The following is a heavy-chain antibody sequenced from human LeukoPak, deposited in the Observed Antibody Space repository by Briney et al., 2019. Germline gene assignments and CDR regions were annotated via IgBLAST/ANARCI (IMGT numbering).Heavy chain of an antibody. CDR1: GFTFSSYG. CDR3: ATSTMIVAHDAFDI. D-gene: IGHD3-22*01. Sequence: PGRSLRLSCAASGFTFSSYGMHWVRQAPGKGLEWVAVISYDGSNKYYADSVKGRFTISRDNSKNTLYLQMNSLRAEDTAVYYCATSTMIVAHDAFDIWGQGTMVTVSS. CDR2: ISYDGSNK. V-gene: IGHV3-30*03. J-gene: IGHJ3*02.